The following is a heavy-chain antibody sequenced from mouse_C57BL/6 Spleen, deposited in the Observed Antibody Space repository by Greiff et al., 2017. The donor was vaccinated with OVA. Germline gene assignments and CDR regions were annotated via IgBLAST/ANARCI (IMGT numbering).Heavy chain of an antibody. CDR1: GFTFSSYG. CDR2: ISSGGSYT. Sequence: EVKLVESGGDLVKPGGSLKLSCAASGFTFSSYGMSWVRQTPDKRLEWVATISSGGSYTYYPDSVKGRFTISRDNAKNTLYLQMSSLKAEDTAMYYCARHEGQPDWGQGTLVTVSA. D-gene: IGHD6-1*01. J-gene: IGHJ3*01. V-gene: IGHV5-6*01. CDR3: ARHEGQPD.